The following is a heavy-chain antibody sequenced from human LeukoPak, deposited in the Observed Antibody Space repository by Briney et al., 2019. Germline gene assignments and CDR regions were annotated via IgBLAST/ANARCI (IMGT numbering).Heavy chain of an antibody. V-gene: IGHV1-18*04. D-gene: IGHD2-15*01. Sequence: ASVKVSCKASGYTFTSYGISWVRQAPGQGLEWMGWISAYSGNTNYAQKLQGRVTMTTDTSTSTAYMELRSLRSDDTAVYYCARDWGVVVAATPFDYWGQGTLVTVSS. CDR3: ARDWGVVVAATPFDY. CDR2: ISAYSGNT. J-gene: IGHJ4*02. CDR1: GYTFTSYG.